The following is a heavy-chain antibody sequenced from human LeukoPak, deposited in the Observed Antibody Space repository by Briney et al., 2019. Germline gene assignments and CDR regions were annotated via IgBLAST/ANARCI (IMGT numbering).Heavy chain of an antibody. CDR3: ASGPRGDLDY. D-gene: IGHD4-17*01. Sequence: SETLSLTCAVYGGSFSGYYWSWIRQPPGKGLEWIGEINHSGSTNYNPSLRSRVTISVDTSKNQFSLKLSSVTAADTAAYYCASGPRGDLDYWGQGTLVTVSS. J-gene: IGHJ4*02. CDR2: INHSGST. V-gene: IGHV4-34*01. CDR1: GGSFSGYY.